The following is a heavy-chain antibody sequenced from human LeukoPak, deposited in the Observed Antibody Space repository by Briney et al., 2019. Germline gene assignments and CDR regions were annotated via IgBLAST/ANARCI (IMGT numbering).Heavy chain of an antibody. CDR3: ARESTAGYNSSWYGFRN. CDR2: INQDGSEK. CDR1: GFTFSGYW. D-gene: IGHD6-13*01. J-gene: IGHJ1*01. V-gene: IGHV3-7*01. Sequence: GGSLRLSCAASGFTFSGYWMSWVRQAPGKGLEWVASINQDGSEKYCVDSVKGRFTISRDNAKNSLFLQMGSLRVEDTAVYYCARESTAGYNSSWYGFRNWGQGTLVSVSS.